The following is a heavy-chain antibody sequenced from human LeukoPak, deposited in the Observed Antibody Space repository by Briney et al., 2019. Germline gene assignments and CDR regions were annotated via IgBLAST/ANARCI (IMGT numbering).Heavy chain of an antibody. CDR2: MNPNSGNT. CDR1: GYTFTSYD. J-gene: IGHJ6*02. V-gene: IGHV1-8*01. CDR3: ARSDIVVVVAATDYGMDV. Sequence: VASVKVSCKASGYTFTSYDINWVRQATGQGLEWMGWMNPNSGNTGYAQKFQGRVTMTRNTSISTAYMELSSLRSEDTAVYCCARSDIVVVVAATDYGMDVWGQGTTVTVSS. D-gene: IGHD2-15*01.